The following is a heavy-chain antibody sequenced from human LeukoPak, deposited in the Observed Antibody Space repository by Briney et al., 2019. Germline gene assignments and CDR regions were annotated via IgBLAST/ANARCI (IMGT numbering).Heavy chain of an antibody. CDR2: INHSGST. CDR3: APAAAHDAFDI. CDR1: GGSFSGNY. Sequence: SETLSLTCAVYGGSFSGNYWSWIRQPPRKGLEWIGEINHSGSTNYNPSLKSRVTISVDTSKNQFSLKLSSVTAADTAVYYCAPAAAHDAFDIWGQGTMVTVSS. V-gene: IGHV4-34*01. D-gene: IGHD6-13*01. J-gene: IGHJ3*02.